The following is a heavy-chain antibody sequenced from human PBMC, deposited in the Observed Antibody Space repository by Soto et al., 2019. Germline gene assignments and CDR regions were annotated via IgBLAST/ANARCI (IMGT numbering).Heavy chain of an antibody. Sequence: SHTLSLNCAISGDSVSSNSAAWNWIRQSPSRGLEWLGRPYYRSKWYNDYAVSVKSRITINPDTSKNQFSLQLNSVTPEDTAVYYCARLEKDQLRPYYLYGKDVWDQGTTVNFSS. CDR1: GDSVSSNSAA. V-gene: IGHV6-1*01. CDR2: PYYRSKWYN. D-gene: IGHD2-2*01. J-gene: IGHJ6*02. CDR3: ARLEKDQLRPYYLYGKDV.